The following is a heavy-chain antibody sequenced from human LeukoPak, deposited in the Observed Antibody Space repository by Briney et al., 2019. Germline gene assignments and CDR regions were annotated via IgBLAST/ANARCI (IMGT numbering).Heavy chain of an antibody. Sequence: ASVKVSCKASGYTFTSYGISWVRQAPGQGLEWMGWISAYNGNTNYAQKLQGRVTMTTDTSTGTAYMELRSLRSDDTAVYYCARNLWFGESSDAFDMWGQGTMVTVSS. CDR2: ISAYNGNT. V-gene: IGHV1-18*01. J-gene: IGHJ3*02. CDR1: GYTFTSYG. D-gene: IGHD3-10*01. CDR3: ARNLWFGESSDAFDM.